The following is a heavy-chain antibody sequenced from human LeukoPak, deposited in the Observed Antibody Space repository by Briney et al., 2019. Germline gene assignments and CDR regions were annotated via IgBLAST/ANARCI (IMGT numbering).Heavy chain of an antibody. Sequence: ASVKVSCKASGYTFTSYYMHWVRQAPGQGLEWMGIINSSGDSTYYAQKFQGRVTMTRDMSTSTDYMELSSLRSEDTAVYYCARDNSVGDNAWWFDPWGQGTLVTVSS. CDR1: GYTFTSYY. D-gene: IGHD1-26*01. CDR2: INSSGDST. J-gene: IGHJ5*02. V-gene: IGHV1-46*01. CDR3: ARDNSVGDNAWWFDP.